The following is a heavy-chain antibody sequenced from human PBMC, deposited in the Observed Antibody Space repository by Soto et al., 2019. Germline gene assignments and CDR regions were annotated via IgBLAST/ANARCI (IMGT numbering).Heavy chain of an antibody. Sequence: PSETLSLTCTVSGASISSGDYYWSWIRQPPGKGLECIGYIYYSGSTYYNPSLKSRVTISVDTSKNQFSLKLSSVTAADTAVYYCARVPFYDSSGRSYYFDYWGQGTLVTVPQ. V-gene: IGHV4-30-4*01. J-gene: IGHJ4*02. CDR2: IYYSGST. CDR1: GASISSGDYY. CDR3: ARVPFYDSSGRSYYFDY. D-gene: IGHD3-22*01.